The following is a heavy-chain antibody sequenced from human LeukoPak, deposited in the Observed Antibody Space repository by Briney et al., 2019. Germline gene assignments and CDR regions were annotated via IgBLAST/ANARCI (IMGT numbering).Heavy chain of an antibody. D-gene: IGHD3-9*01. Sequence: IPGGSLRLSCAGSGFSFSSYNMNWVRQAPGKGLEWVSSITMSSTYIYYADTVKGRFTISRDNAKNSLFLQMNSLRAEDTAVYYCARVLRDYYFDFWGQGTLVTVSS. CDR3: ARVLRDYYFDF. CDR1: GFSFSSYN. V-gene: IGHV3-21*01. CDR2: ITMSSTYI. J-gene: IGHJ4*02.